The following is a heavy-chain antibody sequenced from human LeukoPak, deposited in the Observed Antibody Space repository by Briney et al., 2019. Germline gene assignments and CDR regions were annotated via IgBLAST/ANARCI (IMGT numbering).Heavy chain of an antibody. CDR2: IIPIFGTA. J-gene: IGHJ6*03. Sequence: SVKVSCKASGGTFSSYAISWVRQAPGQGLEWMGGIIPIFGTANYAQKFQGRVTITTDESTSTAYMELSSLRSEDAAVYYCATKRAPEMATTLNYYYYYYMDVWGKGTTVTVSS. CDR1: GGTFSSYA. V-gene: IGHV1-69*05. CDR3: ATKRAPEMATTLNYYYYYYMDV. D-gene: IGHD5-24*01.